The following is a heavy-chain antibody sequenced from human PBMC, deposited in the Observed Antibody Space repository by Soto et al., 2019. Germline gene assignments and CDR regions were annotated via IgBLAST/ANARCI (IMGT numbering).Heavy chain of an antibody. V-gene: IGHV4-59*01. D-gene: IGHD6-6*01. Sequence: ETLSLTCTVSGGSISSYYWSWIRQPPGKGLEWIGYIYYSGSTNYNPSLKSRVAISVDTSKNQFSLKLSSVTAADTAVYYCARSHSSLWGEYFQHWGQGTLVTVSS. CDR3: ARSHSSLWGEYFQH. CDR1: GGSISSYY. J-gene: IGHJ1*01. CDR2: IYYSGST.